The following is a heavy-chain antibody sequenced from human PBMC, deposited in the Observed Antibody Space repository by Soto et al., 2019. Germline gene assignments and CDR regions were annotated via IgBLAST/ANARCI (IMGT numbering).Heavy chain of an antibody. D-gene: IGHD3-3*01. CDR1: EFTFSSYA. CDR2: ITDSGGST. CDR3: VKDWSGNSCPWLDG. J-gene: IGHJ6*02. Sequence: GSLRLSCAASEFTFSSYAMTWVRQAPGKGLEWVSSITDSGGSTYYADSVKGRVTISRDNSENTVHLQMNGLRAEDTAIYYCVKDWSGNSCPWLDGPGQATTVTVAS. V-gene: IGHV3-23*01.